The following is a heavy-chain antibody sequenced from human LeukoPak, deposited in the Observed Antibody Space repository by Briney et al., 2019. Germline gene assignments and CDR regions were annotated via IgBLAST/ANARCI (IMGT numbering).Heavy chain of an antibody. J-gene: IGHJ4*02. CDR3: ASSNGYNSGWYLPKTDY. CDR2: IIPIFGTA. CDR1: GGTLSSYA. D-gene: IGHD6-19*01. Sequence: RASVKVSCKASGGTLSSYAISWVRQAPGQGLEWMGGIIPIFGTANYAQKFQGRVTITADKSTSTAYMELSSLRSEDTAVYYCASSNGYNSGWYLPKTDYWGQGTLVTVSS. V-gene: IGHV1-69*06.